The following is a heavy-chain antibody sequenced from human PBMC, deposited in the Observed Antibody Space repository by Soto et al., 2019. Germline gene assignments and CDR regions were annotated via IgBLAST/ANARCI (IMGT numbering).Heavy chain of an antibody. D-gene: IGHD6-19*01. V-gene: IGHV1-46*01. Sequence: ASVKVSCKASGYTFTSYYMHWVRQAPGQGLEWMGIINPSGGSTSYAQKFQGRVTMTRDTSTSTVYMELSSLRSEDTAVYYCARGTPFIAVAGNSTLPYYYYGMDVWGQGTTVTVSS. CDR3: ARGTPFIAVAGNSTLPYYYYGMDV. J-gene: IGHJ6*02. CDR2: INPSGGST. CDR1: GYTFTSYY.